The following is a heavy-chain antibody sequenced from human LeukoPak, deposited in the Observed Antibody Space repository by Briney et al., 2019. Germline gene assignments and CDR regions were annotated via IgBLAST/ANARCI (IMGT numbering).Heavy chain of an antibody. V-gene: IGHV4-34*01. CDR3: ARGRGLLRVYFDY. Sequence: SETLSLTCTVSGGSISSYYWSWIRQPPGKGLEWIGEINHSGSTNYNPSLKSRVTISVDTSKNQFSLKLSSVTAADTAVYYCARGRGLLRVYFDYWGQGTLVTVSS. D-gene: IGHD2-15*01. CDR1: GGSISSYY. CDR2: INHSGST. J-gene: IGHJ4*02.